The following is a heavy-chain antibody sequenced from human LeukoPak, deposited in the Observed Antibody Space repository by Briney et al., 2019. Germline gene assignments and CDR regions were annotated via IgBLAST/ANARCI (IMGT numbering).Heavy chain of an antibody. J-gene: IGHJ6*02. CDR3: AREAGGYSYGYGGDYYYYYGMDV. Sequence: GSSVKVSCKASGGTFSSYAISWVRQAPGQGLEWMGRIIPILGIANYAQKFQGRVTITADKSTSIAYMELSSLRSEDTAVYYCAREAGGYSYGYGGDYYYYYGMDVWGQGTTVTVSS. D-gene: IGHD5-18*01. CDR1: GGTFSSYA. CDR2: IIPILGIA. V-gene: IGHV1-69*04.